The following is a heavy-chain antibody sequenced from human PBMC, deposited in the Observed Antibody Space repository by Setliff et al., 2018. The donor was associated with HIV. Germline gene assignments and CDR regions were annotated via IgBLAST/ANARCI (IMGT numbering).Heavy chain of an antibody. V-gene: IGHV4-59*12. CDR3: ARGVIDNAYDYLEIFYYNYMDV. D-gene: IGHD5-12*01. CDR2: IYHFGHT. CDR1: GASISSYY. Sequence: PSETLSLTCTVSGASISSYYWTWIRQPPGKGLEYIGYIYHFGHTNYNPSLKSRVTMSVDTSRNRVSLKLSSVTAADTAVYFCARGVIDNAYDYLEIFYYNYMDVWGKGTTVTVSS. J-gene: IGHJ6*03.